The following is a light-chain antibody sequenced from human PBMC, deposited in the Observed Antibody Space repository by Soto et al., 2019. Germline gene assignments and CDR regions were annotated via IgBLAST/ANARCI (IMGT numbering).Light chain of an antibody. J-gene: IGKJ1*01. Sequence: ENVLTQSPGTLSLSPGERATLSCRASQSVSSSSLAWYQQKPGQAPRLLIYVASSRATGIPDRFSGSGSGTDFTLTISRLEPEDFAAYYCQQFGSLPATFGQGTKVEIK. CDR1: QSVSSSS. V-gene: IGKV3-20*01. CDR2: VAS. CDR3: QQFGSLPAT.